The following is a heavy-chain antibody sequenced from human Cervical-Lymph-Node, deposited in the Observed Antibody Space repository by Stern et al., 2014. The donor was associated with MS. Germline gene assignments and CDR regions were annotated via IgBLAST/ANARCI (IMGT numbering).Heavy chain of an antibody. CDR1: GGSLRSYY. J-gene: IGHJ4*02. V-gene: IGHV4-59*01. Sequence: QVQLQESGPGLVKPSETLSLTCTVSGGSLRSYYWNWIRPAPGKGLEWLGVVSHTVSVNYNPSLSSRVAMSVDTSKNQFSLTVSSVTAADTAVYYCAREGEYCSGSRCYPFLDYWGQGTLVTVSS. D-gene: IGHD2-15*01. CDR2: VSHTVSV. CDR3: AREGEYCSGSRCYPFLDY.